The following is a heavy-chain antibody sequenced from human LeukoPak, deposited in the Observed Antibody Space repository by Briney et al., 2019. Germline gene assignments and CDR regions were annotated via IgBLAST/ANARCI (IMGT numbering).Heavy chain of an antibody. CDR1: GYTFTSYG. V-gene: IGHV1-18*01. D-gene: IGHD1-26*01. J-gene: IGHJ4*02. CDR3: ARASSGSSLDF. Sequence: APVKVSCKASGYTFTSYGISWARQAPGQGLEWMGWISAYNGNTNYAQKLQGRVTTTTDTSTSTAYMELRSLRSDDTAVYYCARASSGSSLDFWGQGTLVTVSS. CDR2: ISAYNGNT.